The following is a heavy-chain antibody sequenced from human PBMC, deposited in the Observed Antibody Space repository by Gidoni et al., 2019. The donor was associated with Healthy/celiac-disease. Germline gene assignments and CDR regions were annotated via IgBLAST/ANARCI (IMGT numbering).Heavy chain of an antibody. Sequence: QVQLQESGPGLVKPSETLSLTCTVSGGSISSYYWSWIRQPAGKGLEWIGRIYTSGSTNYNPSLKSRVTMSIDTSKNQFSLKLSSVTAADTAVYYCARALYYYDSSGYRDGASAFDIWGQGTMVTVSS. J-gene: IGHJ3*02. D-gene: IGHD3-22*01. CDR2: IYTSGST. V-gene: IGHV4-4*07. CDR1: GGSISSYY. CDR3: ARALYYYDSSGYRDGASAFDI.